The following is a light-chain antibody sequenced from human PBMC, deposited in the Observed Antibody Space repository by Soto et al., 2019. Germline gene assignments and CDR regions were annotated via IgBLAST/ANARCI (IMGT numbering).Light chain of an antibody. Sequence: QSVLTQPRSVSGSPGQSVTISCTGTSSDVGGYNYVSWYQQHPDKAPKLMIYDVSNRPSGVPDRFSGSKSGNTASLTISGLQAEDEADYYCCSYAGSYTYWVFGGGTKLTVL. CDR2: DVS. J-gene: IGLJ3*02. V-gene: IGLV2-11*01. CDR1: SSDVGGYNY. CDR3: CSYAGSYTYWV.